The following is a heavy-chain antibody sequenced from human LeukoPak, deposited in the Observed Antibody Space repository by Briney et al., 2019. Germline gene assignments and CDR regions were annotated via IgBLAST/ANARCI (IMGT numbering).Heavy chain of an antibody. D-gene: IGHD6-19*01. J-gene: IGHJ4*02. CDR2: ISYDGSNK. CDR1: GFTFSSYA. Sequence: GGSLRLSCAASGFTFSSYAMHWVRQAPGKGLEWVAVISYDGSNKYYADSVKGRFTISRDISKNTLYLQMNSLRAEDTAVYYCARGWSTVAGLDYWGQGTLVTVSS. CDR3: ARGWSTVAGLDY. V-gene: IGHV3-30-3*01.